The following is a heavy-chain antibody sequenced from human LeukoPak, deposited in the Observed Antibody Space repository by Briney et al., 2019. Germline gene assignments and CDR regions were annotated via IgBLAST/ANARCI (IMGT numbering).Heavy chain of an antibody. CDR1: GFTFRTYG. CDR3: ANGGGYFLH. CDR2: IRFDGNTE. V-gene: IGHV3-30*02. J-gene: IGHJ1*01. Sequence: GGSLRLSCVASGFTFRTYGMHWVRKAPGKGLEWVAFIRFDGNTEKYADSVEGRFTVSRDNAQNTLYLQMDTLRPEDTALYYCANGGGYFLHWGQGTLVTVAS. D-gene: IGHD3-16*01.